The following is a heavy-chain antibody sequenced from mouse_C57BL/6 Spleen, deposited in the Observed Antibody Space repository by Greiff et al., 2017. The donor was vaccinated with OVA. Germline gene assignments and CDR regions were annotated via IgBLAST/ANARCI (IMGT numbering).Heavy chain of an antibody. CDR2: IDPETGGT. CDR1: GYTFTDYE. J-gene: IGHJ1*03. Sequence: QVQLKESGAELVRPGASVTLSCKASGYTFTDYEMHWVKQTPVHGLEWIGAIDPETGGTAYNQKFKGKAILTADKSSSTAYMELRSLTSEDSAVYYCTSAYYYGSSYHWYFDVWGTGTTVTVSS. CDR3: TSAYYYGSSYHWYFDV. D-gene: IGHD1-1*01. V-gene: IGHV1-15*01.